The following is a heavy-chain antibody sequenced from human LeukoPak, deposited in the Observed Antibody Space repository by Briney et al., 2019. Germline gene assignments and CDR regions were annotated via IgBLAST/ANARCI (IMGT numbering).Heavy chain of an antibody. CDR3: ARAGSHYGSGSYYTY. D-gene: IGHD3-10*01. V-gene: IGHV3-21*01. CDR2: ISSSSSYI. J-gene: IGHJ4*02. Sequence: GGSLRLSCAASGFTFSSYSMNWVRQAPGKGLEWVSSISSSSSYIYYADSVKGRFTIFRDNAKNSLYLQMNSLRAEDTAVYYCARAGSHYGSGSYYTYWGQGTLVTVSS. CDR1: GFTFSSYS.